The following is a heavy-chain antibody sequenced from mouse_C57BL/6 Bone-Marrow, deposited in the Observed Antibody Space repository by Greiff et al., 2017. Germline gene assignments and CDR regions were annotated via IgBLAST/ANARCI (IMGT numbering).Heavy chain of an antibody. CDR2: ICWNDDK. V-gene: IGHV8-5*01. CDR1: GFSLSTSNMG. D-gene: IGHD1-1*01. Sequence: QVTLKESGPGILQPSQTLSLTCSFSGFSLSTSNMGIGWIRQPSGKGLEWLAHICWNDDKYYNPSMKSRLTISKDTSNNQVFHKITSVDTADTATYYCAPYYYGSSYPFAYWGQGTLVTVSA. J-gene: IGHJ3*01. CDR3: APYYYGSSYPFAY.